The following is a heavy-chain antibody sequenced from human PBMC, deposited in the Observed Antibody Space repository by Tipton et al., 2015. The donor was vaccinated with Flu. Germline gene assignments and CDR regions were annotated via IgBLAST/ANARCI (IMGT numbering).Heavy chain of an antibody. CDR2: MNPNSGNT. CDR1: GYTFTSYD. CDR3: ARDGASRDFWSGYYTGRGYFYYGMDV. Sequence: QLVQSGAEVKKPGASVKVSCKASGYTFTSYDINWVRQATGQGLEWMGWMNPNSGNTGYAQKFQGRVTMTRNTSISTAYMELSSLRSEDTAVYYCARDGASRDFWSGYYTGRGYFYYGMDVWGQGTTVSVSS. J-gene: IGHJ6*02. D-gene: IGHD3-3*01. V-gene: IGHV1-8*01.